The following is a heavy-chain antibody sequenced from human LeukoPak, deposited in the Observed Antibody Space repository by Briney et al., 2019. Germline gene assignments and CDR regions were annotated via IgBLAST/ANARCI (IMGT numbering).Heavy chain of an antibody. J-gene: IGHJ5*02. Sequence: SETLSLTCAVYGESFSAYSWNWIRQSPGKGLEWIGEINHSGSTNFNPSLKSRVTISVDTSKNQTSKRQFSLKLNSVTAADTAVYYCTRERSTPGINWFDPWGQGTLVTVSS. CDR3: TRERSTPGINWFDP. CDR2: INHSGST. D-gene: IGHD2-2*01. CDR1: GESFSAYS. V-gene: IGHV4-34*01.